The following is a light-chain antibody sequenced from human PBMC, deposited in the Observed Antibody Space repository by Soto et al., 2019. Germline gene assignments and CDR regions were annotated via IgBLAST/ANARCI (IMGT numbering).Light chain of an antibody. J-gene: IGKJ2*01. CDR3: QQCYSTPHT. CDR2: PAS. Sequence: DIQMTQSPSSLSASVGDRVTITCRASQSISSYLNWYQQKPGKAPKLLIYPASSLQSGVPSRFSGSGSGTDFSLTISSLQPEDFATYYCQQCYSTPHTFGQGTKLEIK. CDR1: QSISSY. V-gene: IGKV1-39*01.